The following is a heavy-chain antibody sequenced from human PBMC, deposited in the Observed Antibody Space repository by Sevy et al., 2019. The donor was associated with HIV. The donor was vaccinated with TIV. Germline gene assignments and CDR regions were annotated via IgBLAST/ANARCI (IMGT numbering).Heavy chain of an antibody. CDR2: ISAYNGNT. J-gene: IGHJ6*02. D-gene: IGHD6-13*01. CDR1: GYTFTSYG. Sequence: ASVKVSCKASGYTFTSYGISWVRQAPGQGLEWMGWISAYNGNTNFARKLQGRVTMTTDRSRSTAYMELRRLRSDDTAVNYCARVKGEVAAAGSLYYYYDGMDVWGQGTTVTVSS. CDR3: ARVKGEVAAAGSLYYYYDGMDV. V-gene: IGHV1-18*01.